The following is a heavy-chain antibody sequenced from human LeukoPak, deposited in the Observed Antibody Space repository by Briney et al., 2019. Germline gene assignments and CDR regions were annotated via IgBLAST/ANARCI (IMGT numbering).Heavy chain of an antibody. D-gene: IGHD4-23*01. J-gene: IGHJ3*02. CDR3: ARGNSPDAFDI. V-gene: IGHV3-30*14. CDR2: ISYDGSNK. Sequence: HSGGSLRLSCAASGFTFSSYAMHWVRQAPGKGLEWVAVISYDGSNKYYADSVKGRFTISRDNSKNTLYLQMNSLRAEDTAVYYCARGNSPDAFDIWGQGTMVTVSS. CDR1: GFTFSSYA.